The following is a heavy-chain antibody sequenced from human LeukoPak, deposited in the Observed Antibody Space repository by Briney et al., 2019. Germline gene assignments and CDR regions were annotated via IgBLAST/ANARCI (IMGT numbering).Heavy chain of an antibody. CDR2: VSHSGST. Sequence: PSETLSLTCAVSGGSISSGDYSGSWIRQPPGKGLEGIGYVSHSGSTYYNPSLKSRVTISVDRSKNQFSLNLSSVTAADTAVYYCARGGYSWYDDWGQGILVTVSS. J-gene: IGHJ5*02. V-gene: IGHV4-30-2*01. CDR1: GGSISSGDYS. CDR3: ARGGYSWYDD.